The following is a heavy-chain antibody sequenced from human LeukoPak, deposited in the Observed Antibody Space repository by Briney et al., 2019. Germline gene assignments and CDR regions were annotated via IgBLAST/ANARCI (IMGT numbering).Heavy chain of an antibody. J-gene: IGHJ3*02. CDR2: IYHSGST. CDR3: ARDTKYCSSTSCPRRGAFDI. Sequence: PSQTLSLTCTVSGGSISSGGYYWSWIRQPPGKGLGGIGYIYHSGSTYYNPSLKSRVTISVDRSKNQFSLKLSSVTAADTAVYYCARDTKYCSSTSCPRRGAFDIWGQGTMVTVSS. D-gene: IGHD2-2*01. CDR1: GGSISSGGYY. V-gene: IGHV4-30-2*01.